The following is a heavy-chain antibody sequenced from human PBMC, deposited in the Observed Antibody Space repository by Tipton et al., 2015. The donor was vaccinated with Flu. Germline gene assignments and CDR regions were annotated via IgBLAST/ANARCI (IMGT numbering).Heavy chain of an antibody. CDR3: ARGSGSGTHVMFDY. J-gene: IGHJ4*02. CDR1: GGALSSFY. Sequence: TLSLTCTVSGGALSSFYWSCIRQPAGKALAYIGRIYSSGSTNYNPSFKSRVSMSVYTSKTQFSLNINSVTAADTAMYYCARGSGSGTHVMFDYWGQGTLVTVSS. D-gene: IGHD3-10*01. V-gene: IGHV4-4*07. CDR2: IYSSGST.